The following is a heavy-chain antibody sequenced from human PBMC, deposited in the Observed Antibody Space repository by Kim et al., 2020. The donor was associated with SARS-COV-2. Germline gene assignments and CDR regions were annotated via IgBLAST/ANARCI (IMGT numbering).Heavy chain of an antibody. CDR3: AKDPSLRYSSGWYYFDY. Sequence: GGSLRLSCAASGFTFSSYAMSWVRQAPGKGLEWVSAISGSGGSTYYADSVKGRFTISRDNSKNTLYLQMNSLRAEDTAVYYCAKDPSLRYSSGWYYFDYWGQGTLVTVSS. CDR2: ISGSGGST. CDR1: GFTFSSYA. D-gene: IGHD6-19*01. J-gene: IGHJ4*02. V-gene: IGHV3-23*01.